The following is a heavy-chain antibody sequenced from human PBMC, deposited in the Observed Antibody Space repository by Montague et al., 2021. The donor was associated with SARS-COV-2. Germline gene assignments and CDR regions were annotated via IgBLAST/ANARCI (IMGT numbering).Heavy chain of an antibody. CDR2: IYHSGST. J-gene: IGHJ6*02. V-gene: IGHV4-4*02. CDR3: ARLWDTVYYYYGMDV. Sequence: SETLSLTCAVSGGSINSSNWWSWVRQPPGKGLEWIGEIYHSGSTNFNPSLKSRVTISVDKSKNQFSLKLSSVTAADTAVYYCARLWDTVYYYYGMDVWGQGTTVTVSS. CDR1: GGSINSSNW. D-gene: IGHD1-26*01.